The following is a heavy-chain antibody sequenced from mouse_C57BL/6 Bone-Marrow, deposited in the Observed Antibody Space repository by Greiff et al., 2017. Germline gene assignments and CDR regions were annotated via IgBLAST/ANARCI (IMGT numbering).Heavy chain of an antibody. Sequence: QVQLQQSGAELMKPGASVKLSCKATGYTFTGYWIEWVKQRPGHGLEWIGEILPGSGSTTYNAKFKGKATFTADTSSNTAYMQLSSLTTEDSAIYYCASGGSIDYWGQGTTLTGSS. CDR1: GYTFTGYW. CDR2: ILPGSGST. D-gene: IGHD1-1*02. J-gene: IGHJ2*01. CDR3: ASGGSIDY. V-gene: IGHV1-9*01.